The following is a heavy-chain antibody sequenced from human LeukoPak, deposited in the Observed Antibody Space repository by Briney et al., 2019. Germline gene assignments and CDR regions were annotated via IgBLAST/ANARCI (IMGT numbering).Heavy chain of an antibody. CDR2: IWYDGTSK. CDR1: GFTFSSYG. V-gene: IGHV3-33*01. Sequence: GGSLRLSCAASGFTFSSYGMHWVRQAPGKGLEWVAVIWYDGTSKDYADSVKGRFTFSRDNSKNTLYLQMNSLTVEDTAVYYCARSQSSSLIDYWGQGALVTVSS. CDR3: ARSQSSSLIDY. J-gene: IGHJ4*02. D-gene: IGHD6-13*01.